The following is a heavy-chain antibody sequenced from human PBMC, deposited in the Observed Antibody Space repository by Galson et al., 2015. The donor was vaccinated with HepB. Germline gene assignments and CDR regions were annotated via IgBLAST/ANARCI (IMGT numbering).Heavy chain of an antibody. CDR1: GDSVSSNNAA. CDR2: TYYRSKWYN. D-gene: IGHD4-23*01. CDR3: ARDGGYGGKGYFDY. J-gene: IGHJ4*02. Sequence: CAISGDSVSSNNAAWNWIRQSPSRGLEWLGRTYYRSKWYNDYAVSVKSRITINPDTSKNQFSLQLNSVTPEDTAVYYCARDGGYGGKGYFDYWGQGTLVTVSS. V-gene: IGHV6-1*01.